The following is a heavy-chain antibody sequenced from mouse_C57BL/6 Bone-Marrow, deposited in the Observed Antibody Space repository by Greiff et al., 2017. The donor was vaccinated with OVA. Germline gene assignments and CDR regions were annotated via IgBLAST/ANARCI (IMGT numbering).Heavy chain of an antibody. D-gene: IGHD2-1*01. CDR2: IDPENGGT. Sequence: VQLQQSGAELVRPGASVTLSCKASGYTFTDYEMHWVKQTPVHGLEWIGAIDPENGGTAYNQKFKGKAILTADKSSSTAYMELRSLTSEDSAVYYFTRRRDGNYPYWYYDVWCTGNTVTVSS. J-gene: IGHJ1*03. V-gene: IGHV1-15*01. CDR1: GYTFTDYE. CDR3: TRRRDGNYPYWYYDV.